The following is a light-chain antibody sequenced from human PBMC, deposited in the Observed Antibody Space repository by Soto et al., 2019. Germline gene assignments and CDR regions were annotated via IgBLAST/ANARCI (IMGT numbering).Light chain of an antibody. V-gene: IGKV1-5*01. J-gene: IGKJ1*01. Sequence: IQMTQCPSTLSSSVGDRVTITCRASQSISSWLAWYQQKPGKAPKLLIYDASSLESGVPSRFSGIGSGTEFTLTISSLTPDDFATYYCQQYNSYWTFGQGTKVDIK. CDR1: QSISSW. CDR2: DAS. CDR3: QQYNSYWT.